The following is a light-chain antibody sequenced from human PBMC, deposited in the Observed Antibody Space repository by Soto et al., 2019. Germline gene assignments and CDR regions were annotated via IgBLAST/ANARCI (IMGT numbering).Light chain of an antibody. Sequence: DIQMTQSPSSLSASVGDRVTITCQASQDISNYLNWYQQKPRKAPNLLIFDASNLATGVPSRFSGSGSWTDFTFTIISLQREDTATYYCHRYDNLPTWTFGQGTRVEIK. CDR2: DAS. CDR3: HRYDNLPTWT. CDR1: QDISNY. V-gene: IGKV1-33*01. J-gene: IGKJ1*01.